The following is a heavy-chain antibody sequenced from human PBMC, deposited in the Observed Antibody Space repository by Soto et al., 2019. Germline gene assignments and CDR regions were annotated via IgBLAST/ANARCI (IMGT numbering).Heavy chain of an antibody. Sequence: GASVKVSCKAPGNTFTSNYLNWVRQAPGQGLEWMGVINPHGGSTKYAQKFQGRVTMTRDTSRSTVYMELRSLRSDDTAIYYCARSSGGYFGIIIEGSNLFAPWAQGTLVPVSS. V-gene: IGHV1-46*01. D-gene: IGHD3-3*01. CDR3: ARSSGGYFGIIIEGSNLFAP. J-gene: IGHJ5*02. CDR2: INPHGGST. CDR1: GNTFTSNY.